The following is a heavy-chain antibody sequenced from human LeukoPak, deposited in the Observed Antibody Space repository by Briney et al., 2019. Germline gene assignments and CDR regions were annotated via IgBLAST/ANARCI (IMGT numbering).Heavy chain of an antibody. CDR3: ARPIRGARPSDYYYGMDV. CDR1: GGTFSSYA. V-gene: IGHV1-69*04. J-gene: IGHJ6*02. Sequence: SVKVSCKASGGTFSSYAISWVRLAPGQGLEWMGRIIPILGIANYAQKFQGRVTITADKSTSTAYMELSSLRSEDTAVYYCARPIRGARPSDYYYGMDVWGQGTTVTVSS. CDR2: IIPILGIA. D-gene: IGHD3-10*01.